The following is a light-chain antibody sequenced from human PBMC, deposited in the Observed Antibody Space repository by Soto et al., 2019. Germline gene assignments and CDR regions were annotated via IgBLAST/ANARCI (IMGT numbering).Light chain of an antibody. J-gene: IGLJ1*01. CDR2: EGS. CDR1: SSDVGSYNL. V-gene: IGLV2-23*01. CDR3: WSYAGRSTXV. Sequence: QSALTQPASVSGSPGQSITISCTGTSSDVGSYNLVSWYQQHPGKAPKLMIYEGSKRPSGVSNRFSGSKSGNTASLTISGLQAEDVADYYCWSYAGRSTXVFGTGPKFTVL.